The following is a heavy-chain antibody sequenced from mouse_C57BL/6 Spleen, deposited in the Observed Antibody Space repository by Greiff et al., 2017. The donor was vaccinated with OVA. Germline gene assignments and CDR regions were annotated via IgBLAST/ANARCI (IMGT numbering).Heavy chain of an antibody. CDR3: ARPNWEWAMDD. V-gene: IGHV5-6*01. J-gene: IGHJ4*01. D-gene: IGHD4-1*02. CDR2: ISSGGSYT. CDR1: GFTFSSYG. Sequence: EVKLQESGGDLVKPGGSLKLSCAASGFTFSSYGMSWVRQPPDKRLEWVATISSGGSYTYYPDSVKGRFTISRDNAKNTLYLQMSSLKSEDTAMYYGARPNWEWAMDDWGQGTSVTVSS.